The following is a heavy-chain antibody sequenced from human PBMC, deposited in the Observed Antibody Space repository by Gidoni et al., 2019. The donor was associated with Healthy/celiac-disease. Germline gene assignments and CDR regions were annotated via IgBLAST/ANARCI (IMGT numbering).Heavy chain of an antibody. D-gene: IGHD2-15*01. CDR3: ARGRGGYCSGGSCYGAQYNWFDP. Sequence: QVQLQQWGAGLLMPSETLSLTSAVYGGSFSGYYCSLIRQPPGKGLEWIGESNHSGSTNYNPSLKSRVTISVDTSKNQFSLKLSSVTAADTAVYYCARGRGGYCSGGSCYGAQYNWFDPWGQGTLVTVSS. J-gene: IGHJ5*02. CDR2: SNHSGST. CDR1: GGSFSGYY. V-gene: IGHV4-34*01.